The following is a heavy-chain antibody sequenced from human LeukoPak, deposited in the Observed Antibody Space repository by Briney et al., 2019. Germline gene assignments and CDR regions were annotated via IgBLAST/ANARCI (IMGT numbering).Heavy chain of an antibody. D-gene: IGHD6-13*01. V-gene: IGHV4-59*11. CDR2: FYFSGST. J-gene: IGHJ4*02. Sequence: SETLSLTCTVSGASIITHYWSWIRQPPEKGPEWIGDFYFSGSTNYNPSLKSRATISGDTSKNQFSLNLRSVTAADTAVYYCARAGVIATAHLDLDHWGRGTLVTVSS. CDR3: ARAGVIATAHLDLDH. CDR1: GASIITHY.